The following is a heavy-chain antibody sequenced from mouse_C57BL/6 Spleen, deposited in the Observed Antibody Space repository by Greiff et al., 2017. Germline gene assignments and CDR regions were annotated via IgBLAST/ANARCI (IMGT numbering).Heavy chain of an antibody. V-gene: IGHV5-9*01. CDR1: GFTFSSYT. CDR2: ISGGGGNT. CDR3: ASLNDYDERGFAY. J-gene: IGHJ3*01. D-gene: IGHD2-4*01. Sequence: DVMLVESGGGLVKPGGSLKLSCAASGFTFSSYTMSWVRQTPEKRLEWVATISGGGGNTYYPDSVKGRFTISRDNAKNTLYLQMSSLRSEDTALYYCASLNDYDERGFAYWGQGTLVTVSA.